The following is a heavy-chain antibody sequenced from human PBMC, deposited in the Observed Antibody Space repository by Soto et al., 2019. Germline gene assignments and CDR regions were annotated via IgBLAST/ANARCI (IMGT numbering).Heavy chain of an antibody. D-gene: IGHD3-10*01. CDR3: ATGRGDLVY. CDR2: IKSKTDGGTT. Sequence: EVQLVESGGDLAKPGGSLRLSCAVSGFTFSYAWMNWVRQAPGKGLEWVGRIKSKTDGGTTDYAAPVKGRFSISRDDSRNLVFLQMHSLVTEDTAVYYCATGRGDLVYWGQGTRVTVPS. CDR1: GFTFSYAW. J-gene: IGHJ4*02. V-gene: IGHV3-15*07.